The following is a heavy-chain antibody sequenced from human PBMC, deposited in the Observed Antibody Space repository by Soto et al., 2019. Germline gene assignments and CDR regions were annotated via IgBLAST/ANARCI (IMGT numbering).Heavy chain of an antibody. V-gene: IGHV3-23*01. J-gene: IGHJ4*02. CDR1: GFIFSSNA. D-gene: IGHD5-18*01. Sequence: EVQLLESGGGLVQPGGSLRLSCAASGFIFSSNAMSWVRQAPGKGLEWVAVISGSGDITNYADSVKGRFTISRDNSKNTLHLQMNSLRAEDTAVYYCAKDRVQLWFPFHYWGQGTLVTVSS. CDR3: AKDRVQLWFPFHY. CDR2: ISGSGDIT.